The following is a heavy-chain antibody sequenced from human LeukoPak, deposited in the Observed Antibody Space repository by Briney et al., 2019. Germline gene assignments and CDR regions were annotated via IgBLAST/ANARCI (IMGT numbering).Heavy chain of an antibody. CDR3: ARDRTLAYCGGDCYSPGSWFDP. V-gene: IGHV3-21*01. Sequence: GGSLRLSCAASGFTFSSYSMNWVRQAPGKGLEWVSSISSSSSYIYYADSVKGRFTISRDNAKNSLYLQMNSLRAEDTAVYYCARDRTLAYCGGDCYSPGSWFDPWGQGTLVTVSS. J-gene: IGHJ5*02. CDR2: ISSSSSYI. CDR1: GFTFSSYS. D-gene: IGHD2-21*02.